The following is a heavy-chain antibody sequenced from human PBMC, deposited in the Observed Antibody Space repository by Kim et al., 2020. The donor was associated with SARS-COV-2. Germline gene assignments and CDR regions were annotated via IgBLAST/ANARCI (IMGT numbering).Heavy chain of an antibody. J-gene: IGHJ4*02. D-gene: IGHD3-10*01. CDR3: AKGTSANHYDSGGVFDY. CDR1: GFTFSSYA. CDR2: ISGRGDNT. Sequence: GGSLRLSCAVSGFTFSSYAMSWVRQAPGKGLEWVSVISGRGDNTYYADSVKGRFTVSRDNSRNTLYLQMNSLRAEDTALYYCAKGTSANHYDSGGVFDYWGQGTLVTVSS. V-gene: IGHV3-23*01.